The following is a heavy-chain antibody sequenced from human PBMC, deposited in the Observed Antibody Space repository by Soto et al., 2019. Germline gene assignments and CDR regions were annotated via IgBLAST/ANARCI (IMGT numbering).Heavy chain of an antibody. CDR1: GYSFTSYW. V-gene: IGHV5-51*01. D-gene: IGHD3-3*01. CDR2: IYPGDSDT. Sequence: GESLKISCKGSGYSFTSYWIGWVRQMPGKGLEWMGIIYPGDSDTRYSPSFQGQVTISADKSISTAYLQWSSLKASDTAMYYCARLGCSSTSCYSYYDFWSGYPDYWGQGTLVTVSS. CDR3: ARLGCSSTSCYSYYDFWSGYPDY. J-gene: IGHJ4*02.